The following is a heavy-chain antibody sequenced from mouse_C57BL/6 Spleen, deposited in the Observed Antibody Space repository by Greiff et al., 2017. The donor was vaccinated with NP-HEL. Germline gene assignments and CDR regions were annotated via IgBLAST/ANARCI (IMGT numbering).Heavy chain of an antibody. CDR1: GFNIKDYY. D-gene: IGHD1-1*01. V-gene: IGHV14-2*01. Sequence: EVQVVESGAELVKPGASVKLSCTASGFNIKDYYMHWVKQRTEQGLEWIGRIDPEDGETKYAPKFQGKATITADTSSNTAYLQLSSLTSEDTAVYYCDRNNYGSGILYYYAMDYWGQGTSVTVSS. J-gene: IGHJ4*01. CDR3: DRNNYGSGILYYYAMDY. CDR2: IDPEDGET.